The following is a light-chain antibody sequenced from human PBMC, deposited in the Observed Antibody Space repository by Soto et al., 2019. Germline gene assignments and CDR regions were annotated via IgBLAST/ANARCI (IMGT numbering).Light chain of an antibody. CDR2: LGS. CDR1: RSLLHSNRYNY. Sequence: DIVMIQSPLSLPVTPGESASISCRSSRSLLHSNRYNYLDWYLQKPGQSPQLLIYLGSNRASGVPDRFSGSGSGTDFTLKISRVEAEDVGIYYCMQALQTPWTFGQGTKVEIK. CDR3: MQALQTPWT. V-gene: IGKV2-28*01. J-gene: IGKJ1*01.